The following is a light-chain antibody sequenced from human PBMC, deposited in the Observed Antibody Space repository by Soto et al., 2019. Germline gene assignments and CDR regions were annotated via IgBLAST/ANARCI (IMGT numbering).Light chain of an antibody. CDR3: LQDYNYPRT. V-gene: IGKV1-5*01. CDR2: DAS. CDR1: QSVNKW. Sequence: DIQMTQSPSTLSASVGDRVTITCRASQSVNKWLAWYQQKPGKAPKLLIFDASNLESGVPSRFSGNGSGTDFTLTISSLQPEDFATYYCLQDYNYPRTFGQGTKVDIK. J-gene: IGKJ1*01.